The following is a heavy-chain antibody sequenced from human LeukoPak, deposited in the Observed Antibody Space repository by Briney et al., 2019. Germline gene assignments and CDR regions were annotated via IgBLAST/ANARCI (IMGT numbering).Heavy chain of an antibody. CDR1: GDSVSSSSAT. V-gene: IGHV6-1*01. CDR2: TYYMSRWYN. J-gene: IGHJ6*03. Sequence: KHSQTLSLTCAISGDSVSSSSATWIWIRQSPSRGLEWLGRTYYMSRWYNDYAVSLQGRISVNPDTSKNQFSLKLSSVTAADTAVYYCARAHKYPPDYYYYMDVWGKGTTVTVSS. D-gene: IGHD2-2*01. CDR3: ARAHKYPPDYYYYMDV.